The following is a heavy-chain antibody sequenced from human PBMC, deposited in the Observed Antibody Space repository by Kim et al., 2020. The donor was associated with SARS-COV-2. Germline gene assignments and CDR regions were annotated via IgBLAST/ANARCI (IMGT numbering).Heavy chain of an antibody. CDR2: ISGSGGST. D-gene: IGHD3-22*01. CDR3: ASQREHYYDSSGYYEGGPFDY. Sequence: GGSLRLSCAASGFTFSSYAMSWVRQAPGKGLEWVSAISGSGGSTYYADSVKGRFTISRDNSKNTLYLQMNSLRAEDTAVYYCASQREHYYDSSGYYEGGPFDYWGQGTLVTVSS. CDR1: GFTFSSYA. V-gene: IGHV3-23*01. J-gene: IGHJ4*02.